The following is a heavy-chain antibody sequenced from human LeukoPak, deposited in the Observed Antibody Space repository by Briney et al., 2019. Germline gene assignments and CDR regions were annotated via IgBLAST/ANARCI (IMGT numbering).Heavy chain of an antibody. J-gene: IGHJ4*02. V-gene: IGHV3-23*01. CDR1: GFTFSDYY. CDR2: ISGSGGST. CDR3: AKDRQVTAIFYYFDY. Sequence: GGSLRLSCAASGFTFSDYYMSWVRQAPGKGLEWVSAISGSGGSTYYADSVKGRFTISRDNSKNTLYLQMNSLRAEDTAVYYCAKDRQVTAIFYYFDYWGQGTLVTVSS. D-gene: IGHD2-21*02.